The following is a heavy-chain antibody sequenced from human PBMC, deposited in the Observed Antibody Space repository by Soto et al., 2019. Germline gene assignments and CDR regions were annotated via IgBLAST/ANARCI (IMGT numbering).Heavy chain of an antibody. CDR2: ISSNGGTT. CDR1: GFTFSSYD. D-gene: IGHD1-7*01. J-gene: IGHJ4*02. CDR3: VRRVSGNYDY. Sequence: EVPLAESGGGMVQPGGSLRLSCVASGFTFSSYDMHWVSQAAGKGLEYVSSISSNGGTTYYGNSVKGRFTISRDNSKNSLYLQMGSLRAEDMAVYYCVRRVSGNYDYWGQGTLVTVSS. V-gene: IGHV3-64*01.